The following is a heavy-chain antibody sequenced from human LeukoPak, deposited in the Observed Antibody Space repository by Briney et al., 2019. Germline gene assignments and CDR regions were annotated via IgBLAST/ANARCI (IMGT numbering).Heavy chain of an antibody. CDR2: INPNSGGT. J-gene: IGHJ6*03. V-gene: IGHV1-2*02. CDR1: GYTFTGYY. D-gene: IGHD4-17*01. Sequence: GASVKVSCKASGYTFTGYYMHWVRQAPGQGLEWMGWINPNSGGTNYAQKFQGRVTMTRDTSISTAYMELSRLRSDDTAVYYCARGVTTTVTTERGMGEDYYYYYMDVWGKGTTVTVSS. CDR3: ARGVTTTVTTERGMGEDYYYYYMDV.